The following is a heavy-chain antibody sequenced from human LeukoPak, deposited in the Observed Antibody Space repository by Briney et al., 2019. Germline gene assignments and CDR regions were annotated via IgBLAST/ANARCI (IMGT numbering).Heavy chain of an antibody. D-gene: IGHD1-26*01. V-gene: IGHV1-8*01. CDR3: ARGGYSGSYYWHYYYYMDV. J-gene: IGHJ6*03. CDR2: MNPNSGNT. CDR1: GYTFTSYD. Sequence: ASVKVSCKASGYTFTSYDINWVRQATGQGFEWMGWMNPNSGNTGYAQKFQGRVTMTRNTSISTAYMELSSLRSEDTAVYYCARGGYSGSYYWHYYYYMDVWGKGTTVTVSS.